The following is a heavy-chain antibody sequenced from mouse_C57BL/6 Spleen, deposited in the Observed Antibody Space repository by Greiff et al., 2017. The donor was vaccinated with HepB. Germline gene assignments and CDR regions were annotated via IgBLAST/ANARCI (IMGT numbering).Heavy chain of an antibody. CDR2: IWRGGST. J-gene: IGHJ3*01. CDR3: AEERPGSSYEFAY. D-gene: IGHD1-1*01. CDR1: GFSLTSYG. V-gene: IGHV2-5*01. Sequence: VKLMESGPGLVQPSQSLSITCTVSGFSLTSYGVHWVRQSPGKGLEWLGVIWRGGSTDYNAAFISRLSITTDNSKSQVFFKMSSLQADDTAIYCCAEERPGSSYEFAYWGQGTLVTVSA.